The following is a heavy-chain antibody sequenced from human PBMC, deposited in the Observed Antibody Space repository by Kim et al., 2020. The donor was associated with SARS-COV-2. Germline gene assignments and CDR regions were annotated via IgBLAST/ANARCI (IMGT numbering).Heavy chain of an antibody. V-gene: IGHV3-23*01. CDR3: VKGSSWSRPYYFDY. CDR1: GFTFNNYV. CDR2: INDNSGST. D-gene: IGHD6-6*01. J-gene: IGHJ4*02. Sequence: GGSLRLSCAASGFTFNNYVLSWVRQAPGKGLEWVCVINDNSGSTYYAASVKASFIIYRDNSKSTLYLQMNSLRAEDTAVYYCVKGSSWSRPYYFDYWVQGTLVTV.